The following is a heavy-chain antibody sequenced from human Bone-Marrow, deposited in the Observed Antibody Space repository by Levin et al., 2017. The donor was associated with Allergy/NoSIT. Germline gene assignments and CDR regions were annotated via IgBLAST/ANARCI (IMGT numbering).Heavy chain of an antibody. CDR1: GGSVSSGTYY. V-gene: IGHV4-61*01. CDR2: ISYSGST. Sequence: PSETLSLTCTVSGGSVSSGTYYWSWIRQPPGKGLEWVGYISYSGSTNYNPSLKSRVTISVDTSKNQFSLKLSSVTAADTAVYYCARVSGSYYFWGQGTLVTVSS. D-gene: IGHD1-26*01. J-gene: IGHJ4*02. CDR3: ARVSGSYYF.